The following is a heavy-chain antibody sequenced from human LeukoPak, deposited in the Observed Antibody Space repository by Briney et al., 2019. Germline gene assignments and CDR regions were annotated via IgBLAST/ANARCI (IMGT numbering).Heavy chain of an antibody. D-gene: IGHD4-17*01. J-gene: IGHJ6*02. V-gene: IGHV1-69*13. CDR2: IIPIFGTA. CDR1: GGTFSSYA. Sequence: SVKVSCKASGGTFSSYAISWVRQAPGQGLEWMGGIIPIFGTANYAQKFQGRVTITADESTSTAYMELSSLRSEDTAVYCCARDLGYGDYRYGMDVWGQGTTVTVSS. CDR3: ARDLGYGDYRYGMDV.